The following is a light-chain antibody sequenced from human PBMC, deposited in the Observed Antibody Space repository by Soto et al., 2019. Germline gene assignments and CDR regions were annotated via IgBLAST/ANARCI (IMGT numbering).Light chain of an antibody. J-gene: IGLJ1*01. V-gene: IGLV2-14*01. CDR1: SSDVGNYKY. Sequence: QSALTQPASVSGSPGQSITISCTGTSSDVGNYKYVSWYQQHPVEAPKLMIYEVSNRPSGVSNRFSGSKSGNTASLTISGLQAENETDYYGFSDTISGTDVLGTGTKVTVL. CDR2: EVS. CDR3: FSDTISGTDV.